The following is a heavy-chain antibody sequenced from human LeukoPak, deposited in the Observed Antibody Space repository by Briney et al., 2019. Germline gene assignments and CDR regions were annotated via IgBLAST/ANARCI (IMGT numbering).Heavy chain of an antibody. CDR3: ARERYFDWLLYLFGSKTQKDDDAFDI. J-gene: IGHJ3*02. Sequence: PSETLSLTCTVSGGSISSSSYYWGWIRQPPGKGLVWIGSIYYSGSTYYNPSLKSRVTLSVDTSKNQFFLKLSSVTAADTAVYYCARERYFDWLLYLFGSKTQKDDDAFDIWGQGTMVTVSS. CDR1: GGSISSSSYY. CDR2: IYYSGST. D-gene: IGHD3-9*01. V-gene: IGHV4-39*07.